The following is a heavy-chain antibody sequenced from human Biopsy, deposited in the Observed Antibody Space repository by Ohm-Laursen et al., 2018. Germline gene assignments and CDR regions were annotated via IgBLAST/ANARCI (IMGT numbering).Heavy chain of an antibody. CDR2: IVPILGTV. J-gene: IGHJ4*02. CDR1: GGPFNNHA. CDR3: ATDADGYYAEFDF. V-gene: IGHV1-69*04. D-gene: IGHD5-24*01. Sequence: SSVKASCKASGGPFNNHAFSWVRQAPGQGLEWLGRIVPILGTVNYAQRFQGRVALTADKSTGTAYMELNRLISDDTAVYYCATDADGYYAEFDFWGQGTPVTVSS.